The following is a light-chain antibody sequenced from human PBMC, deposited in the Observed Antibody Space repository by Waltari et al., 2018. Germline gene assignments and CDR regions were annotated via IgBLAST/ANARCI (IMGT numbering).Light chain of an antibody. CDR2: EVT. Sequence: QSALTQPASVSGSPGQSITISCIGPNSDVGRYTLVSWYQQPPGKVPNLNIYEVTKGPSGVASRFSASKSGTTASLTIFGLQAEDEADYYCSSYANNRVVFGGGTNLTVL. V-gene: IGLV2-23*02. J-gene: IGLJ2*01. CDR1: NSDVGRYTL. CDR3: SSYANNRVV.